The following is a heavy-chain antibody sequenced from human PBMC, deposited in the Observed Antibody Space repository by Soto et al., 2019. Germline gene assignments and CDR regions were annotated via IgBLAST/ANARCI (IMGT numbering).Heavy chain of an antibody. CDR2: ISGSGGST. D-gene: IGHD6-13*01. CDR1: RYTFSSYA. J-gene: IGHJ4*02. V-gene: IGHV3-23*01. Sequence: PWGSLGLCCAACRYTFSSYAMSWVRQAPGKGLEWVSAISGSGGSTYYADSVKGRFTISRDNAKNSLYLQMSSLRAEDTALYYCAKDSGIAAAGIDYLGQGTLVTVSS. CDR3: AKDSGIAAAGIDY.